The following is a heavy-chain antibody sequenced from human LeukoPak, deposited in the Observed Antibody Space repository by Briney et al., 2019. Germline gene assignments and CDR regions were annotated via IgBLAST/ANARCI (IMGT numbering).Heavy chain of an antibody. Sequence: GGSLRLSCAASGFTFSNYGMHWVRQAPGKGLEWVAVISYDGSNKYYADSVKGRFTISIDNSKNTLYLQMNSLRAEDTAVYYCAKGYYMDVWGKGTTVTVSS. CDR1: GFTFSNYG. CDR3: AKGYYMDV. V-gene: IGHV3-30*18. J-gene: IGHJ6*03. CDR2: ISYDGSNK.